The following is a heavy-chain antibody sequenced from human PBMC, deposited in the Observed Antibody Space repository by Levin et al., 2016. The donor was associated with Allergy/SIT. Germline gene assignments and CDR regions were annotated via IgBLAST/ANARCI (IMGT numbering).Heavy chain of an antibody. D-gene: IGHD3-22*01. J-gene: IGHJ4*02. V-gene: IGHV3-23*01. Sequence: WIRQPPGKGLEWVSAISGSGGSTYYADSVKGRFTISRDNSKNTLYLQMNSLRAEDTAVYYCAKEEADRYYDSSGYSFDYWGQGTLVTVSS. CDR3: AKEEADRYYDSSGYSFDY. CDR2: ISGSGGST.